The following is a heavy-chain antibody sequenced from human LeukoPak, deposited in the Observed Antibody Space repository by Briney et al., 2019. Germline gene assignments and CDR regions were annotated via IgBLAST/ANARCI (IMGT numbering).Heavy chain of an antibody. D-gene: IGHD3-10*01. J-gene: IGHJ4*02. V-gene: IGHV4-4*07. Sequence: SETLSLTCRVSGGSISSYCWNWIRQPVGKGLEWIGRIYPSGSTKYNPSLKSRVTMSLDTSKILFSLKLSSVTAAETAIYYCARSFYGWGNFVLWGQGTLVTVSS. CDR3: ARSFYGWGNFVL. CDR2: IYPSGST. CDR1: GGSISSYC.